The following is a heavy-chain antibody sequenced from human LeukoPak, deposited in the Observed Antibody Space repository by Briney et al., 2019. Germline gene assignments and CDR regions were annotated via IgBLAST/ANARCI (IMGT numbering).Heavy chain of an antibody. CDR2: IYYSGSP. V-gene: IGHV4-59*01. CDR1: GVSISNFY. D-gene: IGHD6-25*01. CDR3: ATDSGSGWDYSFDY. J-gene: IGHJ4*02. Sequence: KSAETLSLTCTVSGVSISNFYWAWIRQPPGKGLEWIVYIYYSGSPKYNPSLKSRVTIAGHMPKNQFPLQLSSVTAADTADYYCATDSGSGWDYSFDYWGQGTLVTVSS.